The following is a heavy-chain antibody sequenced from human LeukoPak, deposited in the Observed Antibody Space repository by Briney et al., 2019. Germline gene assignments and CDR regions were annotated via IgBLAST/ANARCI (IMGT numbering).Heavy chain of an antibody. V-gene: IGHV3-66*01. CDR2: IYSGGST. CDR3: ARAYSHCDSSGYYPPDY. CDR1: GFTVSSNY. D-gene: IGHD3-22*01. Sequence: QPGGSLRLSCAASGFTVSSNYMSWVRQAPGKGLEWVSVIYSGGSTYYADSVKGRFTISRDNSKNTLYLQMNSLRAEDTAVYYCARAYSHCDSSGYYPPDYWGQGTLVTVSS. J-gene: IGHJ4*02.